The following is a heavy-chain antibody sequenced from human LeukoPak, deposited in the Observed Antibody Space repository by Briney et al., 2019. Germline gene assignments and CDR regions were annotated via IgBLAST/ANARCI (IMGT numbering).Heavy chain of an antibody. V-gene: IGHV1-2*06. Sequence: ASVKVSCKASGYTFTGYYMHGVRQAPGQGLEWRGRINPNRGGTNYAQKSQDSLTYSRQTSISRAYVEESRLRSDDAAVYYCARGGVGATTFGVYWGQGTLVTVSS. CDR3: ARGGVGATTFGVY. CDR1: GYTFTGYY. D-gene: IGHD1-26*01. CDR2: INPNRGGT. J-gene: IGHJ4*02.